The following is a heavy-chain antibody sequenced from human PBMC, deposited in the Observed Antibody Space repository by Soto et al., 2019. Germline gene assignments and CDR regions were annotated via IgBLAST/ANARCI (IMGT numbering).Heavy chain of an antibody. Sequence: KTSETLSLTCSVSGGSVTLTSYYWGWIRQPPGKGLEWIGNVYYSGSTNYNPSLKSRVTISVDTSKNQFSLSLNSVTAADTAVYYCASDYSGYSADPEYYGVEVWGQGTTVTVSS. D-gene: IGHD3-22*01. J-gene: IGHJ6*02. CDR2: VYYSGST. CDR1: GGSVTLTSYY. V-gene: IGHV4-39*01. CDR3: ASDYSGYSADPEYYGVEV.